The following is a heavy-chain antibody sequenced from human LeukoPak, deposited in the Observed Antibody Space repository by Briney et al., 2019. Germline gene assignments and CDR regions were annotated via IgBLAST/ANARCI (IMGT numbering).Heavy chain of an antibody. D-gene: IGHD3-10*01. J-gene: IGHJ4*02. CDR1: GVSFGGFY. CDR2: INHSGSA. CDR3: AGRFGRLGAGGTPFDF. Sequence: SETLSLTCAVYGVSFGGFYWTWIRQSPEKGLEWIGEINHSGSANYNPSLKSRVTISADTSKKQFNVKLSSVTAADTAVYYCAGRFGRLGAGGTPFDFWGQGTLVTVSS. V-gene: IGHV4-34*01.